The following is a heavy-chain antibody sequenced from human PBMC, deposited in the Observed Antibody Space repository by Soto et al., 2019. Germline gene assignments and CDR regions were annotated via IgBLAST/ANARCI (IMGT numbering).Heavy chain of an antibody. CDR1: GFTFSSYW. CDR2: INSDGSST. D-gene: IGHD4-17*01. CDR3: ARVGDGVYGAYTVYYGMDV. V-gene: IGHV3-74*01. Sequence: EVQLVESGGGLVQPGGSLRLSCAASGFTFSSYWMHWVRQAPGKGLVWVSRINSDGSSTSYADSVKGRFTISRDNAKNTRYLQMNSLRAEDTAVYYCARVGDGVYGAYTVYYGMDVWGQGTTVTVSS. J-gene: IGHJ6*02.